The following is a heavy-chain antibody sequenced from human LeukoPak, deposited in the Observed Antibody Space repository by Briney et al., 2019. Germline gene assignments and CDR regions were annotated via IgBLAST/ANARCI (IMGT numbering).Heavy chain of an antibody. CDR3: ASLSTVTTSSYFFDY. CDR2: IYYSGST. J-gene: IGHJ4*02. V-gene: IGHV4-39*01. CDR1: GGSISSSSYY. Sequence: PSETPSLTCTVSGGSISSSSYYWGWIRQPPGKGLEWIGSIYYSGSTYYNPSLKSRVTISVDTSKNQFSLKLTSVTAADTAVYYCASLSTVTTSSYFFDYWGQGTLVTVSS. D-gene: IGHD4-17*01.